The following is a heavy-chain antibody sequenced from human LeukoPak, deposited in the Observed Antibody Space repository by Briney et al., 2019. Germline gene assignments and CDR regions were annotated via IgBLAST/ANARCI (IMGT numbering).Heavy chain of an antibody. CDR2: ISGSGGST. CDR3: AKEHPWAFGELLYAY. J-gene: IGHJ4*02. Sequence: GGAPGLSSGAPGFTLCSHGLCWGPPAPREGGGGGSAISGSGGSTYYADSVKGRFTISRDNSKNTLYLQMNSLRAEDTAVYYCAKEHPWAFGELLYAYWGQGTLVTVSS. CDR1: GFTLCSHG. D-gene: IGHD3-10*01. V-gene: IGHV3-23*01.